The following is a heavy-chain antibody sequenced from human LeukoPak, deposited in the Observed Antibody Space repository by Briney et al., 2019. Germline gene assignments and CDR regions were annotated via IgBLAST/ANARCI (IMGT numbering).Heavy chain of an antibody. J-gene: IGHJ3*02. V-gene: IGHV4-38-2*02. CDR3: ARLQGYSSTRGAFYI. Sequence: SETLSLTCSVSGYSISSGYYWGWIRQPAGKGLEWIGSIYHSGSTYYNPSLKSRVTISADTSKNQFSLKLSSVTAADTAVYYCARLQGYSSTRGAFYIWGQGTMVTVSS. CDR1: GYSISSGYY. CDR2: IYHSGST. D-gene: IGHD6-13*01.